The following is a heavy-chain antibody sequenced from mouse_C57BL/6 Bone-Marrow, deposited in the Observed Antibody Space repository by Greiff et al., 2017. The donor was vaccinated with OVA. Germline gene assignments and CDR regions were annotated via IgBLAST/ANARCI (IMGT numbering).Heavy chain of an antibody. J-gene: IGHJ3*01. CDR3: ARGGTVVGPPWFAY. V-gene: IGHV1-64*01. CDR1: GYTFTSYW. Sequence: QVQLQQPGAELVKPGASVKLSCKASGYTFTSYWMHWVKQRPGQGLEWIGMIHTNSGSTNYNEKFKSKATLTVDKSSSTAYMQLSSLTSEDSAVYYGARGGTVVGPPWFAYWGQGTLVTVSA. CDR2: IHTNSGST. D-gene: IGHD1-1*01.